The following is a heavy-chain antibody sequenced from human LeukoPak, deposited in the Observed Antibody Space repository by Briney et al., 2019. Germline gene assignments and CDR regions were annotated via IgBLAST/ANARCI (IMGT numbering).Heavy chain of an antibody. CDR1: GYTFTSYG. V-gene: IGHV1-18*01. Sequence: ASVKVSCKASGYTFTSYGISWVRQAPGQGLEWMGWISAYNGNTNYAQKLQGRVTMTTDTSTSTAYMELRSLRSGDTAVYYCVRDNYCSSTSCHRDYYYYYMDVWGKGTTVTVSS. CDR2: ISAYNGNT. J-gene: IGHJ6*03. D-gene: IGHD2-2*01. CDR3: VRDNYCSSTSCHRDYYYYYMDV.